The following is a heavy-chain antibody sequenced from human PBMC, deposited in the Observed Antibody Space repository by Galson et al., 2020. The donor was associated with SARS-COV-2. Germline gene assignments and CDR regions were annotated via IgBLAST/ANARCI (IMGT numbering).Heavy chain of an antibody. V-gene: IGHV4-38-2*02. J-gene: IGHJ5*02. CDR3: ARDCRIMITFGGVIVYHRFDP. CDR2: IYHSGST. D-gene: IGHD3-16*02. CDR1: GYSISSGYY. Sequence: SQTLSLTCTVSGYSISSGYYWGWIRQPPGKGLEWIGSIYHSGSTYYNPSLKSRVTISVDTSKNQFSLKLSSVTAADTAVYYCARDCRIMITFGGVIVYHRFDPWGQGTLVTVSS.